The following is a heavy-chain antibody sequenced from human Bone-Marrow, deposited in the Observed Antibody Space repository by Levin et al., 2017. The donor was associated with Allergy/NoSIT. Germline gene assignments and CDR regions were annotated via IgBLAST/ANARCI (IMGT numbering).Heavy chain of an antibody. V-gene: IGHV4-59*01. D-gene: IGHD3-10*01. CDR2: IFHEGDTTST. CDR1: DDSISHYY. CDR3: VRDRRYYGAQKLFDN. Sequence: ASETLSLTCTVSDDSISHYYWSWIRQTPGKRLEWIGYIFHEGDTTSTNYNPSLRSRLTMSVDTSKKELSMKLTSVTAADTAVYYCVRDRRYYGAQKLFDNWGQGALVTVSS. J-gene: IGHJ4*02.